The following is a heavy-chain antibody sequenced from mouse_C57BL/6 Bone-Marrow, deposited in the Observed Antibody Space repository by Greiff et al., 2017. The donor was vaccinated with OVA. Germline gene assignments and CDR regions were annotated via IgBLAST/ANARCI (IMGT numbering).Heavy chain of an antibody. CDR3: ARDTVVAHYYAMDY. J-gene: IGHJ4*01. CDR1: GYTFTSYW. CDR2: IHPNSGST. V-gene: IGHV1-64*01. Sequence: VQLQQPGAELVKPGASVKLSCKASGYTFTSYWMHWVKQRPGQGLEWIGMIHPNSGSTNYNEKFKSKATLTVDKSSSTAYMQLSSLTSEDSAVYYCARDTVVAHYYAMDYWGQGTSVTVSS. D-gene: IGHD1-1*01.